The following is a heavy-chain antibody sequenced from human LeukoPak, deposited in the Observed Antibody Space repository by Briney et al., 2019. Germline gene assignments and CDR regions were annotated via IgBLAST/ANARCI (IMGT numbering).Heavy chain of an antibody. CDR2: INPKNGDT. CDR3: VRDLSGINATSRGEDY. CDR1: GYTFNGYY. D-gene: IGHD1-20*01. Sequence: ASVKVSCKASGYTFNGYYMYWVRQAPGQGLEWMGRINPKNGDTNYAQKFQGRVTMTRDTSINMAYMELNRLRSDDTAVYYCVRDLSGINATSRGEDYWGQGTLVTGSS. J-gene: IGHJ4*02. V-gene: IGHV1-2*06.